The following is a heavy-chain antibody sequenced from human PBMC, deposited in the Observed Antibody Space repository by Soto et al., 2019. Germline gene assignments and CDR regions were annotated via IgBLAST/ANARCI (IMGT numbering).Heavy chain of an antibody. CDR2: ISSSSSYT. CDR1: GFPFSDYY. V-gene: IGHV3-11*06. Sequence: PGGSLRLSCAASGFPFSDYYMSWIRQAPGKGLEWVSYISSSSSYTNYADSVKGRFTISRDNAKNSLYLQMNSLRAEDTAVYYCARPITMGVFYYYYGMDVWGQGTTVTVSS. CDR3: ARPITMGVFYYYYGMDV. D-gene: IGHD3-10*01. J-gene: IGHJ6*02.